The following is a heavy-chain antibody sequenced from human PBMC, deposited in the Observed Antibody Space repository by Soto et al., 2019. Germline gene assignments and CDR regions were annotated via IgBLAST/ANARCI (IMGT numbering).Heavy chain of an antibody. CDR2: FDPEDGET. Sequence: ASVKVSCKASGYTFTSYAIHWVRQAPGKGLEWMGGFDPEDGETIYAQKFQGGVTMTEDTSTDTAYMELSSLRSEDTAVYYCAPLGFFFRSYDFCSGYLKGGWFDPWGQGTLVTVSS. CDR1: GYTFTSYA. D-gene: IGHD3-3*01. V-gene: IGHV1-24*01. J-gene: IGHJ5*02. CDR3: APLGFFFRSYDFCSGYLKGGWFDP.